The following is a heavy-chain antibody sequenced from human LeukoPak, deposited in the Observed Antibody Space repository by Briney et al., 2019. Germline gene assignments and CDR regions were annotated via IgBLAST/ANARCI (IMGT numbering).Heavy chain of an antibody. V-gene: IGHV3-30-3*01. CDR1: GFTFSSFA. CDR3: ARDRGSYDFDY. D-gene: IGHD1-26*01. Sequence: PGGSLRLSCAASGFTFSSFAMHWVRQAPGKGLEWVAVISYDGSNKYYADSVKGRFTISRDNSKNTLFLQMNSLRAEDTAVYYCARDRGSYDFDYWGQGTLVTVSS. CDR2: ISYDGSNK. J-gene: IGHJ4*02.